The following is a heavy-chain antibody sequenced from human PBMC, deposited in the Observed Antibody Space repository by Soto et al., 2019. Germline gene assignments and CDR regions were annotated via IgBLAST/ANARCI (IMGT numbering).Heavy chain of an antibody. J-gene: IGHJ6*02. CDR1: SLTVSVYY. V-gene: IGHV3-11*01. CDR3: AREDDYVWGSYSPYYYYGMDV. D-gene: IGHD3-16*01. CDR2: ISSSGSTI. Sequence: PXVCMRLSGSSCSLTVSVYYMSWIRQAPGKGLEWVSYISSSGSTIYYADSVKGRFTISRDNAKNSLYLQMNSLRAEDTAVYSCAREDDYVWGSYSPYYYYGMDVWGQGTTVTV.